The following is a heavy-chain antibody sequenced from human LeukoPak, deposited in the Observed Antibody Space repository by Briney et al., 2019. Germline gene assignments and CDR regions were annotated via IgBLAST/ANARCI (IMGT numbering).Heavy chain of an antibody. D-gene: IGHD4-17*01. CDR2: FNSGDKT. J-gene: IGHJ6*02. CDR3: ARDRAYGALAV. Sequence: RGSLRLSCAASGFTACINDTSRVCQAPGKGLEWVSLFNSGDKTYYADSVKGRFAISRDNSKNTLYLQMNSLRAEDTAVYDCARDRAYGALAVWGRGTTVAVSS. V-gene: IGHV3-53*01. CDR1: GFTACIND.